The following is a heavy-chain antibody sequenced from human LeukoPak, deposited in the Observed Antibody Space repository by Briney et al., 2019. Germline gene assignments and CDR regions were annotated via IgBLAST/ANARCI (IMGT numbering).Heavy chain of an antibody. CDR2: ISPSGGST. CDR1: GYTFTSYY. CDR3: ARFDGNPYYFDY. J-gene: IGHJ4*02. Sequence: ASVKVSCKASGYTFTSYYMHWVRQAPGQGLEWMGIISPSGGSTSYAQKFQGRVTMTRDTSTSTVYMELSSLRSEDTAVYYCARFDGNPYYFDYWGQGTLVTVSS. D-gene: IGHD4-23*01. V-gene: IGHV1-46*01.